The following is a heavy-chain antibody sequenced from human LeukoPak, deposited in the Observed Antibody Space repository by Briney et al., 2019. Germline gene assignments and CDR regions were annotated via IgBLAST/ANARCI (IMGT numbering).Heavy chain of an antibody. V-gene: IGHV3-7*01. CDR3: ARDRLDDFWSGYYLPGYMDV. J-gene: IGHJ6*03. Sequence: GGSLRLSCAVSGFTVSSNYMSWVRQAPGKGLEWVANIKQDGSEKYYVDSVKGRFTISRDNAKNSLYLQMNSLRAEDTAVYYCARDRLDDFWSGYYLPGYMDVWGKGTTVTVSS. CDR1: GFTVSSNY. D-gene: IGHD3-3*01. CDR2: IKQDGSEK.